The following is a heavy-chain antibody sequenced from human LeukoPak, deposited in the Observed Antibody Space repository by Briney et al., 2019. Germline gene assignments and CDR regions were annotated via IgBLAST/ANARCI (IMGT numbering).Heavy chain of an antibody. CDR1: GGTFSSYA. D-gene: IGHD6-19*01. CDR2: IIPIFGTA. V-gene: IGHV1-69*05. CDR3: ARLRSFRIAVAGIKVSGFDP. Sequence: SVKVSCKASGGTFSSYAISWVRQAPGQGLEWMGRIIPIFGTANYAQKFQGRVTITTDESTSTAYMELSSLRSEDTAVYYCARLRSFRIAVAGIKVSGFDPWGQGTLVTVSS. J-gene: IGHJ5*02.